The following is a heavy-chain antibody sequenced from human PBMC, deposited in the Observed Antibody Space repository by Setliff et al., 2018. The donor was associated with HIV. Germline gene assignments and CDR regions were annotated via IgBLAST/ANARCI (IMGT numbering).Heavy chain of an antibody. D-gene: IGHD3-10*01. CDR1: GGTFRNYA. V-gene: IGHV1-69*05. CDR2: IIPSLGAI. J-gene: IGHJ4*02. CDR3: ARGRWFGQLESSFDH. Sequence: SVKVSCKAAGGTFRNYAINWARQAPGQGLEWMGAIIPSLGAIYSAQKFQGRVTITTDEYATTVYMELSSLKSEDTAVYYCARGRWFGQLESSFDHWGLGTLVTVSS.